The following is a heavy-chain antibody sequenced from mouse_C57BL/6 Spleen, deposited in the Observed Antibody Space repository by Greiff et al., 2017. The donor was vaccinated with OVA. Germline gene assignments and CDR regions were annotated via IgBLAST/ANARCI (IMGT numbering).Heavy chain of an antibody. D-gene: IGHD2-3*01. CDR1: GFSLTSYG. CDR2: IWGDGST. V-gene: IGHV2-3*01. Sequence: QVQLKESGPGLVAPSQSLSITCTVSGFSLTSYGVSWVRQPPGKGLEWLGVIWGDGSTTYHSALISRLCISQDNSKNQVILKLNSIQTDDATTYYYAAIYDDYCVDYYFDYWGQGTTLTVSS. CDR3: AAIYDDYCVDYYFDY. J-gene: IGHJ2*01.